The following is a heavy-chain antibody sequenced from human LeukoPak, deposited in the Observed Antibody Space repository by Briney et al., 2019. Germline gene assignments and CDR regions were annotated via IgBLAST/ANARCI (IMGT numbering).Heavy chain of an antibody. Sequence: SETLSLTCAVSGGSIITTNWWSWIRQPPGKGLEWIGEVHLNGATNYNPSLESRVSMSIDKSKNHLSLELSSVTAADTAMYYCTRESGAFSPFGFWGQGTLVTVSS. J-gene: IGHJ4*02. CDR1: GGSIITTNW. CDR3: TRESGAFSPFGF. CDR2: VHLNGAT. V-gene: IGHV4-4*02. D-gene: IGHD1-26*01.